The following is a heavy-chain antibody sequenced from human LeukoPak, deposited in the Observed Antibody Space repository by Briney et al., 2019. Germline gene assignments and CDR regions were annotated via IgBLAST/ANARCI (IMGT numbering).Heavy chain of an antibody. D-gene: IGHD2-2*01. Sequence: ASVKLSFKASGYTFTSYGISWVRQAPGQGLEWMGLISAYNGNTNYAQKHQCRVTMTTDTSTSTGHMELWSRRSDDSAVYYCARLPPDEAPYCSSTSCYSYYYYGMDVWGQGTTVTVSS. CDR3: ARLPPDEAPYCSSTSCYSYYYYGMDV. J-gene: IGHJ6*02. CDR2: ISAYNGNT. CDR1: GYTFTSYG. V-gene: IGHV1-18*01.